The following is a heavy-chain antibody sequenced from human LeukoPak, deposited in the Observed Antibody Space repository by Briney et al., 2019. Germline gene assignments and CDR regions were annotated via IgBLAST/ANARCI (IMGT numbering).Heavy chain of an antibody. D-gene: IGHD2-2*01. CDR2: IKRKSEGEIA. CDR1: GFTFSSYA. CDR3: TTDLPSSSRWSNDF. V-gene: IGHV3-15*01. J-gene: IGHJ4*02. Sequence: PGGSLRLSCEASGFTFSSYAMSWVRQAPGKGLEWVARIKRKSEGEIADYLAPVKGRFTISRDDTRNLVHLQMNNLKTEDTGMYYCTTDLPSSSRWSNDFWGLGALVTVSS.